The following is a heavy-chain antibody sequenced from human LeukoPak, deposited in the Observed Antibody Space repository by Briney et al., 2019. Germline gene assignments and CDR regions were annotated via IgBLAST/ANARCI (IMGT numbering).Heavy chain of an antibody. CDR1: GFTFEDYG. Sequence: PGGSLRLSCAASGFTFEDYGMSWVRQTPGKGLEWVSGINWNGGSTGYADSVKGRFTISRDNAKNSLYLQMNSLRAEDTAFYYCARDCGGDCFSNDAFDIWGQGTMVTVSS. J-gene: IGHJ3*02. CDR3: ARDCGGDCFSNDAFDI. V-gene: IGHV3-20*04. D-gene: IGHD2-21*02. CDR2: INWNGGST.